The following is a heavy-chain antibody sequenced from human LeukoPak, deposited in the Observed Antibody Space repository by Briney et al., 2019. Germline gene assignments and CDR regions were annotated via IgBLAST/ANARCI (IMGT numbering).Heavy chain of an antibody. J-gene: IGHJ5*02. V-gene: IGHV4-39*07. CDR2: IYYSGST. CDR1: GGSISSSSYY. Sequence: PSETLSLTCTVSGGSISSSSYYWGWIRQPPGKGLEWIGSIYYSGSTYYNPSLKSRVTISVDTSKNQFSLKLSSVTAADTAVYYCARDIRQQLSGDWFDPWGQGTLVTVSS. CDR3: ARDIRQQLSGDWFDP. D-gene: IGHD6-13*01.